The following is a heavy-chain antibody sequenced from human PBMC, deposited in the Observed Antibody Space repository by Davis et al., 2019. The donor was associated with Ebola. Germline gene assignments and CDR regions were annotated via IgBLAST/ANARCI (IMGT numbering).Heavy chain of an antibody. Sequence: PGGSLRLSCEASGFTFSTYSKNWVRQAPGKGLEWVSHISSTGSSIFYADSVKGRFTISRDKAKNSLYLQMNSLRDEDRAVYHYARGSTGGYWGQGTLVTVSS. CDR2: ISSTGSSI. J-gene: IGHJ4*02. D-gene: IGHD1-14*01. V-gene: IGHV3-48*02. CDR1: GFTFSTYS. CDR3: ARGSTGGY.